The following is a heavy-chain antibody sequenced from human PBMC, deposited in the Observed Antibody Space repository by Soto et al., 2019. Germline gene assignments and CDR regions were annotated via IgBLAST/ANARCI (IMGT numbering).Heavy chain of an antibody. J-gene: IGHJ6*02. CDR1: GYTFTTYG. CDR3: ARDGERDTGLNFYYYLHGMDA. Sequence: ASVKVSCKASGYTFTTYGISWVRQAPGQGLEWMGWISPYNGTTKYAEKFQGEMTMTTDTATSTAFMDLRSLRSDDTAVYYCARDGERDTGLNFYYYLHGMDAWGQGTRVTVSS. V-gene: IGHV1-18*04. CDR2: ISPYNGTT. D-gene: IGHD1-1*01.